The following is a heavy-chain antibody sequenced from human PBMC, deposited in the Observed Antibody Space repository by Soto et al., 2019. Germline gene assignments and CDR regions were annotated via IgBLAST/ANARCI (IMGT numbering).Heavy chain of an antibody. CDR3: AKDHVWRDYGDLSLPSHFGGSFDY. CDR2: ISYDGSNK. D-gene: IGHD4-17*01. Sequence: QVQLVESGGGVVQPGRSLRLSCAASGFTFSSYGMHWVRQAPGKGLEWVAVISYDGSNKYYADSVKGRFTISRDNSKNTLYLQMNSLRAEDTAVYYCAKDHVWRDYGDLSLPSHFGGSFDYWGQGTLVTVSS. V-gene: IGHV3-30*18. J-gene: IGHJ4*02. CDR1: GFTFSSYG.